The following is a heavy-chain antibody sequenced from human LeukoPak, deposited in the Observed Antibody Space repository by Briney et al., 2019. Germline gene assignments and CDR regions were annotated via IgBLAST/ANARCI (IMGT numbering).Heavy chain of an antibody. CDR3: AKGGKWDVTPFDY. Sequence: GGSLSLSCAASGFTFTSYSMNWVRQAPGKGLEWVSTISGGGGSTYYADSVKGRFTISRDNSKNTLYLQVNSLRAEDTAVYYCAKGGKWDVTPFDYWGQGTLVTVSS. CDR2: ISGGGGST. CDR1: GFTFTSYS. V-gene: IGHV3-23*01. J-gene: IGHJ4*02. D-gene: IGHD1-26*01.